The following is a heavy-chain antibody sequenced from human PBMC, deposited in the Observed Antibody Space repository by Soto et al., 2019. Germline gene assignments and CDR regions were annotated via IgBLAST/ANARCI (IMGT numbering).Heavy chain of an antibody. CDR1: GFTFSSYG. CDR3: ARDLPSITGTTGYFDY. D-gene: IGHD1-20*01. J-gene: IGHJ4*02. V-gene: IGHV3-33*01. CDR2: IWYDGSNK. Sequence: GGSLRLSCAASGFTFSSYGMHWVRQAPGKGLEWVAVIWYDGSNKYYADSVKGRFTISRDNSKNTLYLQMNSLRAEDTAVYYCARDLPSITGTTGYFDYWGQGTLVTVSS.